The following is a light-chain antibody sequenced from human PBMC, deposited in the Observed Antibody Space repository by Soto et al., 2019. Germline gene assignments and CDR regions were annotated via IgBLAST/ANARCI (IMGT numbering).Light chain of an antibody. V-gene: IGKV4-1*01. CDR2: WAS. CDR1: QSVLYSSNNENY. Sequence: DIVMTQSPDSLAVSLGERATINCKSSQSVLYSSNNENYLAWYQQKPGQPPKLLIYWASTRESGVPDRFSGSGSGTDFTLTISSLQAEDVAVYYCQQYYSTPFTLGPGTKVDIK. J-gene: IGKJ3*01. CDR3: QQYYSTPFT.